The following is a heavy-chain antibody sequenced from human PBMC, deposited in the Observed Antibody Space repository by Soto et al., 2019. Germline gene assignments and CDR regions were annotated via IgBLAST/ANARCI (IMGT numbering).Heavy chain of an antibody. CDR2: IWYDGSNK. CDR1: GFTFNTYV. V-gene: IGHV3-33*08. J-gene: IGHJ6*02. D-gene: IGHD2-15*01. Sequence: PGGSLRLSCTTSGFTFNTYVIHWVLHAPGKGLEWVAIIWYDGSNKYYADSVKGRFTISRDNSRNTLYLQMNSLRAEDTALYYCARADCTGAYCYSWPFNYGVDVWGQGTTVTVSS. CDR3: ARADCTGAYCYSWPFNYGVDV.